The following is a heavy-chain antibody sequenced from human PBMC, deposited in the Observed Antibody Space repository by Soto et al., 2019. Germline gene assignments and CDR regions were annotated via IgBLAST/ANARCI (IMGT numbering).Heavy chain of an antibody. J-gene: IGHJ4*02. Sequence: QVQLVESGGGVVQPGRSLRLSCAASGFTFSSYGMPWVRQAPGKGLAWVAVISYDGSNKYYADSVKGRFTISRDNSKNTLYLQMNSLRAEDTAVYYCAKGDPWIQLPNCDYWGQVNLVTVSS. CDR2: ISYDGSNK. CDR1: GFTFSSYG. V-gene: IGHV3-30*18. CDR3: AKGDPWIQLPNCDY. D-gene: IGHD5-18*01.